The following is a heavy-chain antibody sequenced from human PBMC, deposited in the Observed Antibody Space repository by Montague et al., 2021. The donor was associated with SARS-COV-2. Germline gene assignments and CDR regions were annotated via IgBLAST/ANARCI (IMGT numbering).Heavy chain of an antibody. J-gene: IGHJ4*02. CDR2: IYYSGST. V-gene: IGHV4-39*07. CDR1: GGSISSSSYY. CDR3: AREGGWLSRGSYYFDY. D-gene: IGHD3-22*01. Sequence: SETLSLTCTVSGGSISSSSYYWDWIRQPPGKGLEWIGSIYYSGSTYYNPSLKGRVTISVDTSKNQFSLKLGSVTAADTAVYYCAREGGWLSRGSYYFDYWGQGTLVTVSS.